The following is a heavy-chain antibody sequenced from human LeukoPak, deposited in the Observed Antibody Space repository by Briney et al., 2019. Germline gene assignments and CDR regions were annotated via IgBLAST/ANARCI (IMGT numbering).Heavy chain of an antibody. V-gene: IGHV1-46*01. CDR1: GYRLTSYD. Sequence: GASEKASCKASGYRLTSYDMHRVRKAPGQLLDGMGIINPSGGSTSYAQRFQGRVAMTRDTSTTTVYMEVNSLTSEDTAVYFCARDGPTAAPFDYWGQGTLVTVSS. D-gene: IGHD2-2*01. CDR2: INPSGGST. J-gene: IGHJ4*02. CDR3: ARDGPTAAPFDY.